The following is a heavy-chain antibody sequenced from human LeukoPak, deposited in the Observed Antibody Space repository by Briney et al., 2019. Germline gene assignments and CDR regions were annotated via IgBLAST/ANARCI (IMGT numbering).Heavy chain of an antibody. D-gene: IGHD2-8*02. Sequence: SETLSLTCTVSGGSISSYYWSWIRQPAGEGLEWIGRIYTSGSTNYNPSLKSRVTMSVDTSKNQFSLKLSSVTAADTAVYYCARDWWSGFESYGMDVWGQGTTVTVSS. CDR3: ARDWWSGFESYGMDV. CDR2: IYTSGST. V-gene: IGHV4-4*07. J-gene: IGHJ6*02. CDR1: GGSISSYY.